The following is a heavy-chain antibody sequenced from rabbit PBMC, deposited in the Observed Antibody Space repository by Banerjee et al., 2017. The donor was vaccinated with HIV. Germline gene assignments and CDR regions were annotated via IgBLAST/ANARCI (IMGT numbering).Heavy chain of an antibody. CDR1: GFSFSSSYY. CDR3: ARTVSSHYTGLYL. V-gene: IGHV1S45*01. Sequence: QEQLKETGGDLVKPGASLTLTCTASGFSFSSSYYMCWVRQAPGKGLEWIACIYAGSSGSTYYASWAKGRFTISKTSSTTVTLQMNSLTAADTATYFCARTVSSHYTGLYLWGPGTLVTV. CDR2: IYAGSSGST. J-gene: IGHJ4*01. D-gene: IGHD8-1*01.